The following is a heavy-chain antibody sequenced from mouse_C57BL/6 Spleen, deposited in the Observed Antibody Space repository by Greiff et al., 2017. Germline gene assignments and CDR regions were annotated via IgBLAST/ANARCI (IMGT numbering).Heavy chain of an antibody. J-gene: IGHJ2*01. CDR1: GYTFTSYW. CDR2: IHPNSGST. D-gene: IGHD4-1*01. Sequence: QVQLQQPGAELVKPGASVKLSCKASGYTFTSYWMHWVKQRPGQGLEWIGMIHPNSGSTNYNEKFKSKATLTVDKSSSTAYMQLSSLTSGDSAVYYCARRTGTGGYWGQGTTLTVSS. V-gene: IGHV1-64*01. CDR3: ARRTGTGGY.